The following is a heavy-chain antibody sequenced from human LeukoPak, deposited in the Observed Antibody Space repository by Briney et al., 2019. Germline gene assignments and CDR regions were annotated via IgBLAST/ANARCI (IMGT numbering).Heavy chain of an antibody. D-gene: IGHD6-19*01. J-gene: IGHJ4*02. V-gene: IGHV3-23*01. CDR2: ISGSGGST. Sequence: GGSLRLSCAASGFTFSSYAMSWVRQAPGKGLEWVSAISGSGGSTYYADSVKGRFTISRDNSKNTLYLQMNSLRAEDTAVYCCAKLSGGWYLRTYYFDYWGQGTLVTVSS. CDR3: AKLSGGWYLRTYYFDY. CDR1: GFTFSSYA.